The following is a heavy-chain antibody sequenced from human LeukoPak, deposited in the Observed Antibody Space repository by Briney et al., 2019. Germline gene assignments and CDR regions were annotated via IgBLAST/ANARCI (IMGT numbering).Heavy chain of an antibody. J-gene: IGHJ4*02. D-gene: IGHD1-26*01. CDR1: GFTLSNYW. CDR2: IRPDGNEM. CDR3: ARDRIVGPTKFDY. Sequence: GGSLRLSCAASGFTLSNYWMSWVRQTPGKGPEWVANIRPDGNEMYYVDSVKGRLAISRDNARNSLYLQMHSLRAEDTAVYYCARDRIVGPTKFDYWGQGTLVTVSS. V-gene: IGHV3-7*01.